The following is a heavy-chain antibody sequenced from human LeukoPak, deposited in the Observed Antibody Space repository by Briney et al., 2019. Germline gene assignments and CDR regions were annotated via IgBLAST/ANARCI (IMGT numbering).Heavy chain of an antibody. CDR1: GGTFSSYA. D-gene: IGHD2-15*01. Sequence: GASVKVSCKASGGTFSSYAISWVRQAPGQGLEWMGRIIPILGIANYAQKFQGRVTITADKSTSTAYMELSSLRSEDTAVYYCAMPSQDYCGSCLRYYYYGMDVWGQGTTVTVSS. V-gene: IGHV1-69*04. J-gene: IGHJ6*02. CDR2: IIPILGIA. CDR3: AMPSQDYCGSCLRYYYYGMDV.